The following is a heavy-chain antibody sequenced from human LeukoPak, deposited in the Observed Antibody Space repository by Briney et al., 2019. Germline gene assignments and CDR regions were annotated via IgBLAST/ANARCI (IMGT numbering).Heavy chain of an antibody. CDR2: IIPIFGTA. J-gene: IGHJ4*02. D-gene: IGHD1-26*01. V-gene: IGHV1-69*05. Sequence: ASVKVSFKASGGTFISYAISWVRQAPGQGREWMGRIIPIFGTATYAQKFQGRVTIPTDESTSTAYMELSSLRSEDTAVYYCARAASGSCFDVLIDYWGQGTLVTVSS. CDR1: GGTFISYA. CDR3: ARAASGSCFDVLIDY.